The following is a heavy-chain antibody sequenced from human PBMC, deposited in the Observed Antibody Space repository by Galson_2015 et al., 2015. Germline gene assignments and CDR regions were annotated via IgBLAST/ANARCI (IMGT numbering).Heavy chain of an antibody. CDR2: IFHSGTT. D-gene: IGHD4-17*01. CDR1: GGSISSSDW. V-gene: IGHV4-4*02. Sequence: SETLSLTCTVSGGSISSSDWWSWVRQPPGKGLEWIGEIFHSGTTNYNPSLKSRVTISVDESKNQFSLKVRSVTAADTAVYYCARATLEVTVTKSWLDPWGQGTLVTVSS. J-gene: IGHJ5*02. CDR3: ARATLEVTVTKSWLDP.